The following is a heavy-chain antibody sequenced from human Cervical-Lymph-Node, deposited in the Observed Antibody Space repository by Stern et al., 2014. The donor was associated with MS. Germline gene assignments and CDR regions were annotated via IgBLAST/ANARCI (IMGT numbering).Heavy chain of an antibody. CDR1: GGTFSSSYA. J-gene: IGHJ5*02. V-gene: IGHV1-69*09. CDR3: ARGVVTNRAAATLHNLFEP. D-gene: IGHD2-15*01. CDR2: IIPMLGLP. Sequence: VQLEESGAEVKKPGSSVNVSCKASGGTFSSSYAITWMRQAPGQGLEWMGRIIPMLGLPNYAQKFQGRVTITADTSTSTAYMELSSLRSEDTAVYYCARGVVTNRAAATLHNLFEPWGQGTLVTVSS.